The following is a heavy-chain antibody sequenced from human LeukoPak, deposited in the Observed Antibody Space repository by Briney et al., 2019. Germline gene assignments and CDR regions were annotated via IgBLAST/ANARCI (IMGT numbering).Heavy chain of an antibody. D-gene: IGHD6-13*01. CDR2: INPNSGGT. CDR3: AAYSSSWDVWFDP. J-gene: IGHJ5*02. CDR1: GGTFSSYA. Sequence: ASVKVSCKASGGTFSSYAISWVRQAPGQGLEWMGWINPNSGGTNYAQKFQGRVTMTRDTSISTAYMELSRLRSDDTAVYYCAAYSSSWDVWFDPWGQGTLVTVSS. V-gene: IGHV1-2*02.